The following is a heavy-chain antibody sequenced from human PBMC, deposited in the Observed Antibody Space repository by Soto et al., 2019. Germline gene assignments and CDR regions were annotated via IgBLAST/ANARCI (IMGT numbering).Heavy chain of an antibody. CDR3: ARDLNWGIDY. CDR1: GFTFSSFS. Sequence: PGGSLRLSCAASGFTFSSFSMNWVRQAPGKGLEWVSYISGTYAIYYADSVKGRFTISRDNAKNSVYLQMNSLRDEDTAIYYCARDLNWGIDYWGQGALVTVSS. V-gene: IGHV3-48*02. J-gene: IGHJ4*02. D-gene: IGHD7-27*01. CDR2: ISGTYAI.